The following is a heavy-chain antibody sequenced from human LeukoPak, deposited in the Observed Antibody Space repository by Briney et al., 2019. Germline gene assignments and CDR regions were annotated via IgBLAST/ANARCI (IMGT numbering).Heavy chain of an antibody. J-gene: IGHJ3*02. V-gene: IGHV4-4*07. Sequence: RTSETLSLTCTVSGDSISSYYWSWIRQPAGKGLEWIGRIYTSGSTNYNPSLKSRVTMAVDTSKNQFSLKLSSVTAADTAVYYCARHLYCSSTSCYFGAFDIWGQGTMVTVSS. D-gene: IGHD2-2*01. CDR3: ARHLYCSSTSCYFGAFDI. CDR2: IYTSGST. CDR1: GDSISSYY.